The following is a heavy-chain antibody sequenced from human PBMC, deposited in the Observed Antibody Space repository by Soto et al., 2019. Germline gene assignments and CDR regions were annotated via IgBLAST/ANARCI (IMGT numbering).Heavy chain of an antibody. V-gene: IGHV1-18*01. Sequence: QVQLVQSGAEVKEPGASVRVSCKASGYTFSSYGFSWVRQAPGQGLEGVAWISANSGDTNSAQKFQCRVTLTTDTSTSTAYMDLTSMTSDDTALYYCARDFRDSFGGPSCIYFDFSGQRTLHTVSS. J-gene: IGHJ4*02. D-gene: IGHD2-2*01. CDR3: ARDFRDSFGGPSCIYFDF. CDR2: ISANSGDT. CDR1: GYTFSSYG.